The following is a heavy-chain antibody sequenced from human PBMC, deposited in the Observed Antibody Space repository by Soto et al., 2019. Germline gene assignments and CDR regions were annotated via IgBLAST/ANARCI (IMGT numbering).Heavy chain of an antibody. J-gene: IGHJ5*02. Sequence: GGSLRLSCAASGFTLSSYAVHWVRQAPGKGLEWVAVISYDGSTKYYADSLKGRFTISRDNSKNTVYLQMNSLRAEDTAVYYCARDGTAMALNWFDPWGQGTLVTVSS. CDR3: ARDGTAMALNWFDP. D-gene: IGHD5-18*01. V-gene: IGHV3-30-3*01. CDR2: ISYDGSTK. CDR1: GFTLSSYA.